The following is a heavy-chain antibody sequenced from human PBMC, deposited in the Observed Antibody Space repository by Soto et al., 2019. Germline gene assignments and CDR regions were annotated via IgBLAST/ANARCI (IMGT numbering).Heavy chain of an antibody. CDR2: INSDGSST. J-gene: IGHJ3*02. D-gene: IGHD1-7*01. Sequence: EVQLVESGGGLVQPGGPLRLSCAASGFTFSSYWMHWVRQAPGKGLVWVSRINSDGSSTSYADSVKGRFTISRDNAKNTLYLQMNSLRAEDTAVYYCARDRSTRYNWNYDAFDIWGQGTMVTVSS. CDR3: ARDRSTRYNWNYDAFDI. V-gene: IGHV3-74*01. CDR1: GFTFSSYW.